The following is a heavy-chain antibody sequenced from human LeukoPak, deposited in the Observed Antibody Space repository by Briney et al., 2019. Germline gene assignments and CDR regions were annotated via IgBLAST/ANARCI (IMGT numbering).Heavy chain of an antibody. D-gene: IGHD3-22*01. V-gene: IGHV1-18*01. CDR3: ARYDRSGYYDD. Sequence: ASVKVSCKASGYTFISYGISWMRQAPGQGLEWMGWISAYNGNTNNAQKFQGRVTVTTDTSTSTAYMELRSLRSDDTAVYYCARYDRSGYYDDWGQGTLVTVSS. CDR2: ISAYNGNT. CDR1: GYTFISYG. J-gene: IGHJ4*02.